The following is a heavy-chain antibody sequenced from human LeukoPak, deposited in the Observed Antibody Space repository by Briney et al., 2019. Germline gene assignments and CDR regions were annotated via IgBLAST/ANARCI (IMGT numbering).Heavy chain of an antibody. Sequence: HPGGSLRLSCVASGFTFSNDWMHWVRQAPGKGLVWVSRLYSEGGRTYYADPVKGRFTISRDNAKNSLYLQMNSLRAEDTAVYYCAREDPYYFDYWGQGTLVTVSS. CDR3: AREDPYYFDY. V-gene: IGHV3-74*01. J-gene: IGHJ4*02. CDR2: LYSEGGRT. CDR1: GFTFSNDW.